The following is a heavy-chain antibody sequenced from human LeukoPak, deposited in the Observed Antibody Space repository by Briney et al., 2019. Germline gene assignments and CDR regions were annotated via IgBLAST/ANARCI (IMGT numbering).Heavy chain of an antibody. Sequence: SETLSLTCTVSGGSISSYYWSWIWQPPGKGLEWIGYIYYSGSTNYNPSLKSRVTISVDTSKNQFSLKLSSVTAADTAVYYCARKNPAYCGGDCYSYAFDIWGQGTMVTVSS. CDR2: IYYSGST. V-gene: IGHV4-59*01. J-gene: IGHJ3*02. CDR3: ARKNPAYCGGDCYSYAFDI. CDR1: GGSISSYY. D-gene: IGHD2-21*01.